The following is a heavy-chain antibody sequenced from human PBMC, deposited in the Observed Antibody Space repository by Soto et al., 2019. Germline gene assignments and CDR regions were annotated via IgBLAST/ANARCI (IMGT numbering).Heavy chain of an antibody. CDR2: INPNSGDT. V-gene: IGHV1-2*02. Sequence: ASVKVSCKASGYTFTGYYVHRVRQAPGQGLEWMGWINPNSGDTYLAQRFQGRVTMNRDTSIGTAYMELRGLTSDDTAEYYCAKGGAIVAAGTRVYLYNAMDVWGQGTTVTVSS. CDR3: AKGGAIVAAGTRVYLYNAMDV. CDR1: GYTFTGYY. D-gene: IGHD1-26*01. J-gene: IGHJ6*02.